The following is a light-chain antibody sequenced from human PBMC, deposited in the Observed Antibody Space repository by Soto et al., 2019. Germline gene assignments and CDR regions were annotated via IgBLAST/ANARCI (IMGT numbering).Light chain of an antibody. V-gene: IGLV2-23*01. CDR1: SSDVGSYNL. Sequence: QSVLTQPASVSGSPGQSITISCTGTSSDVGSYNLVSWYQQHPGKAPKLMIYEGSKRPSGVSNRFSGSKSGNTASLTISGLQAEDEADYYFCSYAGSSLWVFGGGTKFTVL. CDR2: EGS. J-gene: IGLJ3*02. CDR3: CSYAGSSLWV.